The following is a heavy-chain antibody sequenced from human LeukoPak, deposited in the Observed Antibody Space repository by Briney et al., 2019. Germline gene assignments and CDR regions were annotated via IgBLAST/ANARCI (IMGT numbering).Heavy chain of an antibody. J-gene: IGHJ4*02. CDR1: GFTFSSYW. V-gene: IGHV3-74*01. CDR2: INSDGSST. Sequence: PGGSLRLSCAASGFTFSSYWMHWVRQAPGKGLVWVSRINSDGSSTSYADSVKGRFTISRDNAKNTLYLRMNSLRAEDTAVYYCARSYGDVTPFDYWGQGTLVTVSS. D-gene: IGHD4-17*01. CDR3: ARSYGDVTPFDY.